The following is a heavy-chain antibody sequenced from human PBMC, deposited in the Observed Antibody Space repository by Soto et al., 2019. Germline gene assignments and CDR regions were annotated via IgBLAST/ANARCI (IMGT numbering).Heavy chain of an antibody. Sequence: GAVRRSCAASGFTFSSYDMHWVRQATGRGLEWVSAIGTAGDTYYPGSVKGRFTISRENAKNSLYLQMNSLRAGDTAVYYCARAISYYDYVWGITPGAFDIWGQGTMVTVS. J-gene: IGHJ3*02. CDR1: GFTFSSYD. V-gene: IGHV3-13*01. CDR2: IGTAGDT. D-gene: IGHD3-16*01. CDR3: ARAISYYDYVWGITPGAFDI.